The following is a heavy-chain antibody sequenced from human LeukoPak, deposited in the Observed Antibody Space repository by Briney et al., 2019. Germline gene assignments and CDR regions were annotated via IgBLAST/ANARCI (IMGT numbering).Heavy chain of an antibody. Sequence: ASVKVSCKASGYTFTGYYMHWVRQAPGQGLEWMGWINPNTGDTNYAQKFQGRVTMTRDTSSSTAYLELSRLRSDDTAMYYCAKDQGRGYTYCLYYFDYWGQGTLVTVSS. CDR3: AKDQGRGYTYCLYYFDY. D-gene: IGHD5-18*01. CDR2: INPNTGDT. V-gene: IGHV1-2*02. CDR1: GYTFTGYY. J-gene: IGHJ4*02.